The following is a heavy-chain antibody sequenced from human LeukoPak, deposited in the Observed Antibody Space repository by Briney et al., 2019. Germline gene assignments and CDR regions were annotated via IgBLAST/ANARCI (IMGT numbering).Heavy chain of an antibody. V-gene: IGHV3-74*03. CDR1: GFTFSSYW. CDR3: AGEGRVSGYDFDC. Sequence: AGGSLRLSCAASGFTFSSYWMHWVRQAPGKGLVWVSRINSDGSSITYADSVKGRFTISRDNAKNTLYLQMNSLRVEDTAVYYCAGEGRVSGYDFDCWGQGTLVTVSS. J-gene: IGHJ4*02. D-gene: IGHD5-12*01. CDR2: INSDGSSI.